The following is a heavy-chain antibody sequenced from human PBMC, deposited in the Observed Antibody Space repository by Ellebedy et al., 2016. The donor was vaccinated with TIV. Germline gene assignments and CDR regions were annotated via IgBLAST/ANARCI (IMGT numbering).Heavy chain of an antibody. CDR3: AREYYDFWSGYRGGLGFDP. Sequence: ASVKVSCKGSGYSFTSYWIGWVRQLPGKGLDWMGIICPGYSDTRYSPSFQGQVTISADKSISTAYLQWSSLKASDTAMYYCAREYYDFWSGYRGGLGFDPWGQGTLVTVTS. CDR1: GYSFTSYW. D-gene: IGHD3-3*01. CDR2: ICPGYSDT. J-gene: IGHJ5*02. V-gene: IGHV5-51*01.